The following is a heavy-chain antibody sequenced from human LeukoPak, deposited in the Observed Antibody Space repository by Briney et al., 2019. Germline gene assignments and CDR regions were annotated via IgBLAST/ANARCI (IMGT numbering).Heavy chain of an antibody. CDR3: AGLHLARAEEFDP. CDR1: GGSINGHY. V-gene: IGHV4-59*08. J-gene: IGHJ5*02. CDR2: IYYSGNT. Sequence: SETLSLTCSVSGGSINGHYWSWIRQPPGKGLEWIGYIYYSGNTNYNPSLKSRVTISVDTSKNQFSLNLNSVTAADTAVYYCAGLHLARAEEFDPWGQGTLVTVSS.